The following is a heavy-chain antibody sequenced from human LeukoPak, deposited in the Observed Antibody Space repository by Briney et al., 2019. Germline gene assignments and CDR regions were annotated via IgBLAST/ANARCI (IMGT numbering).Heavy chain of an antibody. CDR3: ARGRTGSTNYDY. D-gene: IGHD3-10*01. Sequence: SETLSLTCGVSGGSFSDYLWSWIRQPPGKGLEWIGQINHVATTNYNPSLKSRVTMSVDRSKNQFSLRLSSVTAAGRAVYYCARGRTGSTNYDYWGQGVLVTVSS. V-gene: IGHV4-34*01. J-gene: IGHJ4*02. CDR1: GGSFSDYL. CDR2: INHVATT.